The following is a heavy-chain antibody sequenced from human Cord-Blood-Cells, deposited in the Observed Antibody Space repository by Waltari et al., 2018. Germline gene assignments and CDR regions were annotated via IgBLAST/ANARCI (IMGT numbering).Heavy chain of an antibody. CDR2: INWNGGST. V-gene: IGHV3-20*04. D-gene: IGHD3-10*01. CDR1: GFTFDDYG. J-gene: IGHJ4*02. Sequence: EVQLVESGGGVVRPGGSLRLSCAASGFTFDDYGMSWVRQAPGKGLEWVSGINWNGGSTGYADSLKGRFTISRDNAKNSLYLQMNSLRAEDTALYYCARGLYYYGSGSYYNYFDYWGQGTLVTVSS. CDR3: ARGLYYYGSGSYYNYFDY.